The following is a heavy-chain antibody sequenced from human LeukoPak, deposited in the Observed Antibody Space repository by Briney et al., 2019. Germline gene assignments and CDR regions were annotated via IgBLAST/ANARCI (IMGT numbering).Heavy chain of an antibody. CDR1: GFTFNIYA. D-gene: IGHD5-18*01. CDR2: ISGSGVST. J-gene: IGHJ4*02. V-gene: IGHV3-23*01. Sequence: GGSLRLSCAASGFTFNIYAMNWVRQAPGKGLEWVAAISGSGVSTRDPDSVKGRFTISRDNSKNTLYLQMSSLRAEDTAVYYCAKDHMSSPVTYGYSFDSWGQGTLVTVSS. CDR3: AKDHMSSPVTYGYSFDS.